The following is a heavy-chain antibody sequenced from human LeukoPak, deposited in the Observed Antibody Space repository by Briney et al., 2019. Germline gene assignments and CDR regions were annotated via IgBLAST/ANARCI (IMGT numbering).Heavy chain of an antibody. CDR2: TSYSGDT. J-gene: IGHJ5*02. D-gene: IGHD6-19*01. Sequence: PSETLSLTCAGSDYSISSGFYWGWTRQPPGKGLEWIGSTSYSGDTYYNPSLKSRLTMSLDMSKKQFSLKLSSVTAADTAVYYCARDPSTGWLSSWFDPWGQGTLVTVSS. CDR1: DYSISSGFY. CDR3: ARDPSTGWLSSWFDP. V-gene: IGHV4-38-2*01.